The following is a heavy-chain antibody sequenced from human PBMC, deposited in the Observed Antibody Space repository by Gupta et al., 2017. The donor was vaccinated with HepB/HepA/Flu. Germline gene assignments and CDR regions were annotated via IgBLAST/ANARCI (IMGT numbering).Heavy chain of an antibody. Sequence: EVQLWESGGGLVQPGGSLGLSCTGCGFTFSNYAMSWVRQAPGKGLECVSSNFSSGTEYADSVKGRFTITRDNSQNTLYLQMNSLRVEDTAIYFCATWRWEQSEFENWGQGSLVTVSS. J-gene: IGHJ4*02. CDR3: ATWRWEQSEFEN. CDR1: GFTFSNYA. CDR2: NFSSGT. D-gene: IGHD1-26*01. V-gene: IGHV3-23*01.